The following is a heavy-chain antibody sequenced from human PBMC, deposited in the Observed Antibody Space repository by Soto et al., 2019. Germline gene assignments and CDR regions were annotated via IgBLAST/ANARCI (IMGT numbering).Heavy chain of an antibody. V-gene: IGHV4-39*01. CDR3: ARPTMATIFDFDC. Sequence: LSLTCTVSGDSISSSGYYWGWIRQPPGKGLEWIGSVYYSGSTYYNPSLQSRVTIFIDTSENRFSLSLNSVSAADTAVYYCARPTMATIFDFDCRGHRTLVTVSS. D-gene: IGHD3-3*01. CDR1: GDSISSSGYY. CDR2: VYYSGST. J-gene: IGHJ4*01.